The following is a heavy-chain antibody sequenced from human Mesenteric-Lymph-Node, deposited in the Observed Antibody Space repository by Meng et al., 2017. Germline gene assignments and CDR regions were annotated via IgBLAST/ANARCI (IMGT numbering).Heavy chain of an antibody. Sequence: GSLRLSCTVSGGSISSSSYYWGWIRQPPGKGLEWIGYIYYSGSTNYNPSLKSRVTISVDTSKNQFSLKLSSVTAADTAVYYCASSIVFGPFDYWGQGTLVTVSS. CDR3: ASSIVFGPFDY. CDR1: GGSISSSSYY. CDR2: IYYSGST. J-gene: IGHJ4*02. D-gene: IGHD1-26*01. V-gene: IGHV4-61*05.